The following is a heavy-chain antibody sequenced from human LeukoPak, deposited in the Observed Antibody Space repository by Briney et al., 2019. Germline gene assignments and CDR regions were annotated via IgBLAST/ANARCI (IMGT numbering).Heavy chain of an antibody. Sequence: GRSLRLSCAASGFSFSNYVMYWVRQAPRKGLEWVAVISYDGNNKYYADSVKGRFTISRDNSKNTLYLQMSRLRGEDTAVYYCATHSRAGSGGSENAFEIWGQGTMVTVSS. J-gene: IGHJ3*02. CDR2: ISYDGNNK. V-gene: IGHV3-30*03. D-gene: IGHD5-12*01. CDR1: GFSFSNYV. CDR3: ATHSRAGSGGSENAFEI.